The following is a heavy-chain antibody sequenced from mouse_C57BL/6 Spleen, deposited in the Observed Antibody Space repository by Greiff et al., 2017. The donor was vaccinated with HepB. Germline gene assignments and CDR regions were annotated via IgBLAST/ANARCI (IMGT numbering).Heavy chain of an antibody. CDR3: TTGAMITTGGAYYAMDY. D-gene: IGHD2-4*01. Sequence: EVQLQQSGAELVRPGASVKLSCTASGFNIKDDYMHWVKQRPEQGLEWIGWIDPENGDTEYASKFQGKATITADTSSNTSYLQLSSLTSEDTAVYYCTTGAMITTGGAYYAMDYWGQGTSVTVSS. V-gene: IGHV14-4*01. CDR2: IDPENGDT. CDR1: GFNIKDDY. J-gene: IGHJ4*01.